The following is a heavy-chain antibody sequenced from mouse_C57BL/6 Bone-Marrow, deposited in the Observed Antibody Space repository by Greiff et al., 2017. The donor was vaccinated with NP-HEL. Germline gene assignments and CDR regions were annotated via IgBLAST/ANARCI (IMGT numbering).Heavy chain of an antibody. J-gene: IGHJ4*01. V-gene: IGHV7-1*01. CDR3: ARDKLYYDYDEVYAMDY. D-gene: IGHD2-4*01. CDR2: SSNKANDYTT. Sequence: EVHLVESGGGLVQSGRSLRLSCATSGFTFSDFYMEWVRQAPGKGLEWIAASSNKANDYTTEYSASVKGRFIVSRDTSPSILYLQMNALRAEDTAIYYCARDKLYYDYDEVYAMDYWGQGTSVTVSS. CDR1: GFTFSDFY.